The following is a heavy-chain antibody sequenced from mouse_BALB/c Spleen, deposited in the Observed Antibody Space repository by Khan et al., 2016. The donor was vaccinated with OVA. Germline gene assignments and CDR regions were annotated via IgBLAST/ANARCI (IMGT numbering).Heavy chain of an antibody. D-gene: IGHD3-2*02. CDR2: IYPGTDNT. V-gene: IGHV1-76*01. J-gene: IGHJ2*01. Sequence: QVQLKQSGAELVRPGASVKLSCKTSGYIFTSYWLHWVRQRSGQGLEWIARIYPGTDNTSYNEKVKDKATLTADKSSSTAYMQLSSLKSEDSAVYFCAREEALYYFDYWGQGTTLTVSS. CDR1: GYIFTSYW. CDR3: AREEALYYFDY.